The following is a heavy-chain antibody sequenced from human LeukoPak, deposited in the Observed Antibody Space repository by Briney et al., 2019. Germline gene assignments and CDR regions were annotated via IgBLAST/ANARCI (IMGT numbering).Heavy chain of an antibody. V-gene: IGHV1-18*01. CDR3: ARAPTIAAAGTVLPVI. J-gene: IGHJ4*02. CDR1: GYTFTSYG. D-gene: IGHD6-13*01. Sequence: GASVKVSCKASGYTFTSYGISWVRQAPGQGLEWMGWISAYNGNTNYAQKPQGRVTMTTDTSTSTAYMELRSLRSDDTAVYYCARAPTIAAAGTVLPVIWGQGTLVTVSS. CDR2: ISAYNGNT.